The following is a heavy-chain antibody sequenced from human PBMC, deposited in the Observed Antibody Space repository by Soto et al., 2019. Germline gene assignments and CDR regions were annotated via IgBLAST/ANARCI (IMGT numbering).Heavy chain of an antibody. CDR3: ARDDSLYLGYCTNGVCYGAFYGMDV. D-gene: IGHD2-8*01. CDR1: GFTFSSYS. J-gene: IGHJ6*02. CDR2: ISSSSSYI. V-gene: IGHV3-21*01. Sequence: WGSLRLSCAASGFTFSSYSMNWVRQAPGKGLEWVSSISSSSSYIYYADSVKGRFTISRDNAKNSLYLQMNSLRAEDTAVYYCARDDSLYLGYCTNGVCYGAFYGMDVWGQGTTVTVSS.